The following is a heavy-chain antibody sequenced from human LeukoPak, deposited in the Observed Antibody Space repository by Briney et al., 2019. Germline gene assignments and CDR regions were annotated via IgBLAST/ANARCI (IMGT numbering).Heavy chain of an antibody. CDR2: IYHSGST. V-gene: IGHV4-38-2*02. Sequence: PSETLSLTCTVSGYSISSGYYWGWIRQPPGKGLEWIGSIYHSGSTYYNPSLKSRVTISVDTSKNQFSLKLSSVTAADTAVYYCARDYDGYKPRNVFDCRGQGTLVTVSS. D-gene: IGHD5-24*01. CDR1: GYSISSGYY. CDR3: ARDYDGYKPRNVFDC. J-gene: IGHJ4*02.